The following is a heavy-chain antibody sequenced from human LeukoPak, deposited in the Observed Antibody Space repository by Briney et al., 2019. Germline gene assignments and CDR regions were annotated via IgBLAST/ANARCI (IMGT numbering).Heavy chain of an antibody. J-gene: IGHJ5*02. CDR3: ARVGVVNWFDP. Sequence: PSETLSLNSTVSGGSICSSSANQRGCIHQLPGKGLEWIGNIYYTGSTYYNPTLKSRVTISVDTSKNQISLNLTSVTAADTAVYYCARVGVVNWFDPWGQGTLVTVSS. CDR2: IYYTGST. CDR1: GGSICSSSANQ. D-gene: IGHD2-15*01. V-gene: IGHV4-39*07.